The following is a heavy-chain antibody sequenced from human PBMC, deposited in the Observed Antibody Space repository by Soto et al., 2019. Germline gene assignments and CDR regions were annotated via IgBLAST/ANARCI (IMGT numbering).Heavy chain of an antibody. CDR2: SYYSGRT. CDR3: AREVVVGATQDYYGKDV. J-gene: IGHJ6*02. CDR1: GGSISSSSYY. D-gene: IGHD1-26*01. V-gene: IGHV4-39*02. Sequence: SETLSLTCTVSGGSISSSSYYWGWLRQPPGKALEWIGGSYYSGRTCYNPSLKSRVTISVDTSKNQFSLKLRSVTAADTAVYYCAREVVVGATQDYYGKDVWGQGTTVTVS.